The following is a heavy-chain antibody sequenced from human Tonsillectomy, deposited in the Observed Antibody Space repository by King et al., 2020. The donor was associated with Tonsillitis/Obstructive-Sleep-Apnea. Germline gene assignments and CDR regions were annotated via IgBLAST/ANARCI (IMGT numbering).Heavy chain of an antibody. D-gene: IGHD4-11*01. CDR2: INHGGST. J-gene: IGHJ6*03. CDR3: ARGKDSNDNYYYSSYMDV. V-gene: IGHV4-34*01. Sequence: VQLQQWGAGLLKPSETLSLTCAVYGGSFSGYYWSWIRQPPGKGLEWIGEINHGGSTNYNPSLKSRGTISLDASKNQFSQKLSSVTAADTAIYYCARGKDSNDNYYYSSYMDVWGKGTTVTVSS. CDR1: GGSFSGYY.